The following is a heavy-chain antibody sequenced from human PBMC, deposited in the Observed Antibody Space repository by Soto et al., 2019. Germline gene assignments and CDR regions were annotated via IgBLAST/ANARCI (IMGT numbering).Heavy chain of an antibody. CDR2: INPYNGNT. Sequence: QFQLVQSGTEVKKPGASVKVSCKASGYTFTSYAISWVRQAPGQGLEWMGWINPYNGNTNYAQKLQGRVTMTTDTSTSTAYMELRSLRSDDTAVYYCARDTAMALPDAWGQGTLVTVSS. CDR3: ARDTAMALPDA. D-gene: IGHD5-18*01. J-gene: IGHJ4*02. V-gene: IGHV1-18*01. CDR1: GYTFTSYA.